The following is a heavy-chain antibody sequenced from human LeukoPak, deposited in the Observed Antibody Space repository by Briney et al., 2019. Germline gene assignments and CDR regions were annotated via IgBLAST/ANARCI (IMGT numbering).Heavy chain of an antibody. J-gene: IGHJ3*02. CDR1: GGSISSGGYY. V-gene: IGHV4-31*03. Sequence: SETLSLTCTVSGGSISSGGYYWSWIRQHPGKGLEWIGYIYYSGSTYYNPSLKSRVTISVDTSKNQFSLKLSSVTAADTAVYYCARGQVGLGYGAYVGAFDIWGQGTMVTVSS. D-gene: IGHD4-17*01. CDR2: IYYSGST. CDR3: ARGQVGLGYGAYVGAFDI.